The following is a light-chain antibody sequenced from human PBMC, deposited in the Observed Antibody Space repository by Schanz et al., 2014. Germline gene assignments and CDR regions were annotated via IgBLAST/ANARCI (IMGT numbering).Light chain of an antibody. CDR3: QHYNVYSGA. V-gene: IGKV1-5*01. Sequence: DILLTQSPSTLSASVGDRVTITCRAPFDISPWLAWYQQKPGKAPKLLLYNASSLESGVPSRFSGSESGTEFTLTISSLQPTDFATYYCQHYNVYSGAFGQGTKVEIK. J-gene: IGKJ1*01. CDR2: NAS. CDR1: FDISPW.